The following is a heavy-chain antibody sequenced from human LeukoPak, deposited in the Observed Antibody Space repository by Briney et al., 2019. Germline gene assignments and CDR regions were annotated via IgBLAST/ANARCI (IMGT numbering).Heavy chain of an antibody. Sequence: SETLSLTCTVSGGSISIYYWNWIRQPAGKGLEWIGRISTSESTQYNPSLKSRVTISLDTSKNQFSLKLSSVTAADTAVYYCARESIGYFDYWGQGTLVTVSS. J-gene: IGHJ4*02. V-gene: IGHV4-4*07. CDR3: ARESIGYFDY. CDR2: ISTSEST. CDR1: GGSISIYY. D-gene: IGHD6-6*01.